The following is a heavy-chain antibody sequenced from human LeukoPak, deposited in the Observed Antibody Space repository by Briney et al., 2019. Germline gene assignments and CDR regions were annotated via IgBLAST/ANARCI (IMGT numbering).Heavy chain of an antibody. D-gene: IGHD3-3*01. J-gene: IGHJ6*03. V-gene: IGHV3-20*04. Sequence: GAPLRLSCEASGFTFDDYGLSWVRQAPGKGLEGVPGINWNGGSTSYADSLKGRFTMSRDNAKNSLYLQMNSLRADDTALYYCARAFDYFYRDVWGKGTTVTVSS. CDR2: INWNGGST. CDR3: ARAFDYFYRDV. CDR1: GFTFDDYG.